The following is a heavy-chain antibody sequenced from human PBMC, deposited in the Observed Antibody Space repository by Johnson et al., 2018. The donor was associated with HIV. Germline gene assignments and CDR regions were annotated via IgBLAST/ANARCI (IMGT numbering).Heavy chain of an antibody. CDR3: ASGYGDYPPREAFDI. Sequence: QMQLVESGGGVVQPGRSLRLSCAASGFTFSSYAMHWVRQAPGKGLEWVAVISYDGSNKYYADSVKGRFTISRDNSKNTLYLQMNSLRAEDTAVYYCASGYGDYPPREAFDIWVQGTMVTVSS. CDR2: ISYDGSNK. V-gene: IGHV3-30-3*01. J-gene: IGHJ3*02. CDR1: GFTFSSYA. D-gene: IGHD4-17*01.